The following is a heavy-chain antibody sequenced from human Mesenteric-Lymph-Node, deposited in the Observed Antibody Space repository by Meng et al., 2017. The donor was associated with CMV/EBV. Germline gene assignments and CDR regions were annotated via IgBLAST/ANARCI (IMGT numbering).Heavy chain of an antibody. CDR2: MSRDGNYK. D-gene: IGHD3-10*01. V-gene: IGHV3-30*18. CDR3: AKPDYYGSDYFDS. J-gene: IGHJ4*02. CDR1: GFTLSNYG. Sequence: GESLKISCAAAGFTLSNYGVHWVRQAPGKGLEWVASMSRDGNYKHYADSVKGRFTISRDNSKNTLYLQMNSLRAEDTAVYYCAKPDYYGSDYFDSWGQGTLVTVSS.